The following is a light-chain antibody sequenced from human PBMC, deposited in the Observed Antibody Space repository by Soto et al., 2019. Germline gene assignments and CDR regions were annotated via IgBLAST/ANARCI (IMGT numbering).Light chain of an antibody. J-gene: IGKJ5*01. CDR2: TAS. CDR1: QSISSH. V-gene: IGKV1-39*01. Sequence: DIQMTQSPSSLSASVGDRVTITCRASQSISSHLNWYQQKPGKAPNLLMYTASNLQSGVPSRFSGSGSGTDFTLTISSLQPEDFATYYCQQSYSTPISFGQGTRREIK. CDR3: QQSYSTPIS.